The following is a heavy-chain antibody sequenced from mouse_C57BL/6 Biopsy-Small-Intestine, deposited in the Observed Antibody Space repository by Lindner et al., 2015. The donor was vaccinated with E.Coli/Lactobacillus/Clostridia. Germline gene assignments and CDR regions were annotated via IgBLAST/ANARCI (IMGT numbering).Heavy chain of an antibody. D-gene: IGHD4-1*01. CDR2: INPYNGGT. J-gene: IGHJ2*01. V-gene: IGHV1-19*01. CDR3: ARWDLTGTHYFDY. Sequence: VQLQESGPVLVKPGASVKMSCKASGYTFTDYYMNWVKQSHGKSLEWIGVINPYNGGTSYNQKFKGKATLTVDKSSSTAYMELNSLTSEDSAVYYCARWDLTGTHYFDYWGQGTTLTVSS. CDR1: GYTFTDYY.